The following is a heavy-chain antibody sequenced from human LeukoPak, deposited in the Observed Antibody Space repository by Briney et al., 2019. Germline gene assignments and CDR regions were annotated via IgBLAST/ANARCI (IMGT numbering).Heavy chain of an antibody. V-gene: IGHV3-33*01. CDR1: GFTFSSYG. D-gene: IGHD6-19*01. J-gene: IGHJ4*02. Sequence: PGRSLRLSCAASGFTFSSYGMHWVRQAPGKGLEWVAVIWYDGSNKYYADSVKGRFTISRDNSKNTLYLQMNSLRAEDTAVYYCARGSDFSGWYFFFDYWGQGTLVTVSS. CDR3: ARGSDFSGWYFFFDY. CDR2: IWYDGSNK.